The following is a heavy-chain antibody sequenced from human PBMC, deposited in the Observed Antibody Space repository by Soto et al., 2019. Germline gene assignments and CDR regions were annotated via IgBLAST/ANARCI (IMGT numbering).Heavy chain of an antibody. CDR2: ISSSGAYT. J-gene: IGHJ4*02. CDR3: TREKDYYFDY. V-gene: IGHV3-11*06. CDR1: GFTFSGFY. Sequence: GGSLRLSCAASGFTFSGFYITWVRQVPGKGLEWVSYISSSGAYTKYADSVQGRFTISRDNAKNSVYLQMNSLRAEDTAVYYCTREKDYYFDYWGQGNLVTVSS.